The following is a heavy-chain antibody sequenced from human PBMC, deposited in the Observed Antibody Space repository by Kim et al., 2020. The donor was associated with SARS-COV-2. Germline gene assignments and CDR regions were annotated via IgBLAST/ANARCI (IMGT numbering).Heavy chain of an antibody. Sequence: GGSLRLSCAASGFTFSSYGMHWVRQAPGKGLEWVAVISYDGSNKYYADSVKGRFTISRDNSKNTLYLQMNSLRAEDTAVYYCAKEGSSSWTPSVGWFDP. V-gene: IGHV3-30*18. J-gene: IGHJ5*02. CDR2: ISYDGSNK. D-gene: IGHD6-13*01. CDR3: AKEGSSSWTPSVGWFDP. CDR1: GFTFSSYG.